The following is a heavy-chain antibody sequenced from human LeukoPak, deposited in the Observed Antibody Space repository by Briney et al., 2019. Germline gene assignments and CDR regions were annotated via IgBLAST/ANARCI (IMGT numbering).Heavy chain of an antibody. Sequence: ASVKVSCKASGYTFTSYDINWVRQATGQGLEWMGWMNPNSGNTGYAQKFQGRVTITRNTSISTAYMELSSLRSEDTAVYYCARGPVVVPAAPIDYWGQGTLVTVSS. D-gene: IGHD2-2*01. J-gene: IGHJ4*02. CDR3: ARGPVVVPAAPIDY. CDR2: MNPNSGNT. V-gene: IGHV1-8*03. CDR1: GYTFTSYD.